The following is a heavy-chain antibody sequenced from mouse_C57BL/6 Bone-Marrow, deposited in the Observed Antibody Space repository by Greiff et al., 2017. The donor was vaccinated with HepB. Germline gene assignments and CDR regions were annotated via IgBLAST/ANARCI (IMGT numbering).Heavy chain of an antibody. D-gene: IGHD1-1*01. CDR1: GFTFSDFY. Sequence: EVQVVESGGGLVQSGRSLRLSCATSGFTFSDFYMEWVRQAPGKGLEWIAASRNKANDYTTEYSASVKGRFIVSRDTSQSILYLQMNALRAEDTAIYYCARDALYYYGWYFDVWGTGTTVTVSS. CDR2: SRNKANDYTT. CDR3: ARDALYYYGWYFDV. V-gene: IGHV7-1*01. J-gene: IGHJ1*03.